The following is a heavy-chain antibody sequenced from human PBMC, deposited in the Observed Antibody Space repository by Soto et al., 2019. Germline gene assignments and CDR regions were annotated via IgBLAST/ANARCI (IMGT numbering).Heavy chain of an antibody. Sequence: EVQLVESGGGFVQPGGSLRLSCAASGFTFSSYSMNWVRQAPGKGLEWVSYISSSSSIIYYADSVKGRFTISRDKAKNSVYLQMNSLRDEDTAVYYCARGSGSTSRGVYYYGMDVWGQGTTVTVSS. V-gene: IGHV3-48*02. CDR2: ISSSSSII. CDR1: GFTFSSYS. D-gene: IGHD2-2*01. CDR3: ARGSGSTSRGVYYYGMDV. J-gene: IGHJ6*02.